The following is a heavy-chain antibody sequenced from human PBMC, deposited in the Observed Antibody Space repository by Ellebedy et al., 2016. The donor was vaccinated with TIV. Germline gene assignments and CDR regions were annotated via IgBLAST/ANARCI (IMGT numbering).Heavy chain of an antibody. J-gene: IGHJ4*02. CDR1: GGTFSSDI. V-gene: IGHV1-69*02. CDR3: ARQIGYTFGMTTNEN. CDR2: IIPKVALA. Sequence: AASVKVSCKASGGTFSSDIINWLRQAPGQGLEWMGRIIPKVALANYAQNFQVRVTISSDTATSTVYMEVRSLTSEDTAVYYCARQIGYTFGMTTNENWGQGTLVTVAS. D-gene: IGHD5-12*01.